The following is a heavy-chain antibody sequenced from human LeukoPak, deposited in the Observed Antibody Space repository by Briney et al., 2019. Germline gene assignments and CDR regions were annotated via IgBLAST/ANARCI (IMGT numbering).Heavy chain of an antibody. V-gene: IGHV1-18*01. CDR1: GYTFTSYG. CDR3: ARDGMAYYYGSGSQDY. J-gene: IGHJ4*02. D-gene: IGHD3-10*01. Sequence: ASVKVSCKASGYTFTSYGISWVRQAPGQGLEWMGWISAYNGNTNYAQKLQGRVTMTTDTSTSTAYMELRNLRSDDTAVYYCARDGMAYYYGSGSQDYWGQGTLVTVSS. CDR2: ISAYNGNT.